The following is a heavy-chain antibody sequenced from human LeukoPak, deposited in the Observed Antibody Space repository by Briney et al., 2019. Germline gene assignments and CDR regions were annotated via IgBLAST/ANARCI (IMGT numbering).Heavy chain of an antibody. CDR1: GFTFSGSA. CDR2: IRSKANSYAT. J-gene: IGHJ4*02. V-gene: IGHV3-73*01. CDR3: TRQGPRDGYNYDY. Sequence: GGPLRLSCAASGFTFSGSAMHWVRQASGKGLEWVGRIRSKANSYATAYAASVKGRFTISRDDSKNTAYLQMNSLKTEDTAVYYCTRQGPRDGYNYDYWGQGTLVTVSS. D-gene: IGHD5-24*01.